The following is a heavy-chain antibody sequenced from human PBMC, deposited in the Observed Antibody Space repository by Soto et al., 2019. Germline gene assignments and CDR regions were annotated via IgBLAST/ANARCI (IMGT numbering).Heavy chain of an antibody. D-gene: IGHD3-16*01. CDR2: INHSGST. CDR3: AREGGNRTDNYYYYYMDV. V-gene: IGHV4-34*01. Sequence: SETLSLTCAVYGGSFSGYYWSWIRQPPGKGLEWIGEINHSGSTNYNPSLKSRVTISVDTSKNQFSLKLSSVTAADTAVYYCAREGGNRTDNYYYYYMDVWGKGTTVTVSS. CDR1: GGSFSGYY. J-gene: IGHJ6*03.